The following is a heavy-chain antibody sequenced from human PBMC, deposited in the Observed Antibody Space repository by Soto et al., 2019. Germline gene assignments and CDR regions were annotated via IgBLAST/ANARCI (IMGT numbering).Heavy chain of an antibody. CDR2: IYYSGTT. CDR1: GGSISSGGYY. J-gene: IGHJ6*02. V-gene: IGHV4-31*03. CDR3: AASCVACGGFNYYGMDV. D-gene: IGHD2-21*01. Sequence: QVQLQESGPGLVKPSQTLSLTCTVSGGSISSGGYYWYWIRQHPGKALEWLGYIYYSGTTYYNPSLKSRVTISVDTSKNQFSLKPSSVTAADTAVYYCAASCVACGGFNYYGMDVWGQGTTVTVSS.